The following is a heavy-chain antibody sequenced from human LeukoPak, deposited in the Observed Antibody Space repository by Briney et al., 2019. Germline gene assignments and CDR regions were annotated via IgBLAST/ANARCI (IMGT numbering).Heavy chain of an antibody. CDR3: ARGGIMVRGISLLYAMDV. V-gene: IGHV1-8*01. CDR1: GYTFTTYD. Sequence: ASVKVSCKASGYTFTTYDINWVRQATGQGLQWMGWMNPNSGNTGYAQNFQGRLTMTRNTSISTAYMELSSLTSEDTAVYYCARGGIMVRGISLLYAMDVWGQGTTVTVSS. J-gene: IGHJ6*02. CDR2: MNPNSGNT. D-gene: IGHD3-10*01.